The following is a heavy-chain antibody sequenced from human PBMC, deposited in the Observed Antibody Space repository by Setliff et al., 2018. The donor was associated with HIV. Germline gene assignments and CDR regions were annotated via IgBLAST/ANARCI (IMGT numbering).Heavy chain of an antibody. J-gene: IGHJ6*03. Sequence: PGGSLRLSCAASGFTFRNYGIHWVRQAPGKGLEWVAFIRYDGSNIYYADSVRGRFAISRDNFKNTVYLQMNNLRAEDTAVYYCARDPSTVTTDYYYMDVWGNGTTVTVSS. CDR3: ARDPSTVTTDYYYMDV. CDR2: IRYDGSNI. CDR1: GFTFRNYG. V-gene: IGHV3-30*02. D-gene: IGHD4-17*01.